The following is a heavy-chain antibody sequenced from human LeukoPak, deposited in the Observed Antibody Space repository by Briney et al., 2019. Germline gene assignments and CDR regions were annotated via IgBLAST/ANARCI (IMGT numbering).Heavy chain of an antibody. V-gene: IGHV3-30*03. Sequence: GGSLRLSCAASGFTFSSYGMHWVRQAPGKGLEWVAVISYDGSNKYYADSVKGRFTISRDNSKNTLYLQMNSLRAEDTAVYYCARVIWDQLPGDDWMEDYWGQGTLVTVSS. CDR1: GFTFSSYG. D-gene: IGHD2-2*01. CDR2: ISYDGSNK. J-gene: IGHJ4*02. CDR3: ARVIWDQLPGDDWMEDY.